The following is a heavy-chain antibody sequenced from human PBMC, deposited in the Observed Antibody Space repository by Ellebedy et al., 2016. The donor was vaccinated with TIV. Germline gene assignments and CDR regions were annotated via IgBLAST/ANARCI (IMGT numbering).Heavy chain of an antibody. D-gene: IGHD6-19*01. CDR3: ARQRVEQWLKVSWFDF. V-gene: IGHV4-30-4*08. CDR2: IYYSGST. CDR1: GGSISSTNFY. Sequence: SETLSLTCTVSGGSISSTNFYWGWIRQPPGKGLEWIGYIYYSGSTYYKPSLKSRVTISADSSKNQFSLKLTSATATDTAVYYCARQRVEQWLKVSWFDFWGQGTLVTVSS. J-gene: IGHJ5*01.